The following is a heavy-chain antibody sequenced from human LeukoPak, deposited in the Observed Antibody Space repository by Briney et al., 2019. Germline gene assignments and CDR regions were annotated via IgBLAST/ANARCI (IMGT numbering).Heavy chain of an antibody. D-gene: IGHD5-12*01. J-gene: IGHJ4*02. CDR2: IKQDGSEK. Sequence: GGSLRLSCAASGFTFSSYWMSWVRQAPGKGLEWVANIKQDGSEKYYVDSVKGRFTISRDNAKNSLYLQMNSLRAEDTAVYYCARYSGYDWYYYFDYWGQGTLVTVSS. CDR3: ARYSGYDWYYYFDY. CDR1: GFTFSSYW. V-gene: IGHV3-7*01.